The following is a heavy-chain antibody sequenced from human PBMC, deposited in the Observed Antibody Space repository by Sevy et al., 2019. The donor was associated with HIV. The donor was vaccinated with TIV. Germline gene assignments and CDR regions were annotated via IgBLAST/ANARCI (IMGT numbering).Heavy chain of an antibody. CDR1: GFTLSSYW. CDR2: INQDGSQK. CDR3: ARAIAAAGSY. Sequence: GGSLRLSCAASGFTLSSYWMSWVHQAPGKGLEWVGNINQDGSQKYYVDSVKGRFTVSSDTAKNSVYLQMNNLRAEDTAVYYCARAIAAAGSYWGQGTLVTVSS. D-gene: IGHD6-13*01. V-gene: IGHV3-7*01. J-gene: IGHJ4*02.